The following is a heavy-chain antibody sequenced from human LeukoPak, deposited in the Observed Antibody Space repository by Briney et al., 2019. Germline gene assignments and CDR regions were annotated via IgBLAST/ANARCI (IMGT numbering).Heavy chain of an antibody. J-gene: IGHJ4*02. Sequence: GGSLRLSCAASGFTFSTYNMNWVRQAPGKGLEWVSLISSGSSPIYYADSVKGRFTISRDNAKNSLYLQMNSLRNEDTAVYYCARGDTSDYWGQGTLVIVSS. D-gene: IGHD2-21*01. V-gene: IGHV3-48*02. CDR2: ISSGSSPI. CDR1: GFTFSTYN. CDR3: ARGDTSDY.